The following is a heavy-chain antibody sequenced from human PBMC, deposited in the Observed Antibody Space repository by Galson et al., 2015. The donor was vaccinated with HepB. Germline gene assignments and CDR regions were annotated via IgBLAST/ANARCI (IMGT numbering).Heavy chain of an antibody. CDR2: IDPSDSYT. Sequence: QPGAEVKKPGESLWISCKGSGYSFTSYWISRGRQMPGKGLEWMGRIDPSDSYTNYSPSFQGHVTISADKSISPAYLQWGSLKASDTAMHYCAKPGGYSYGEGDDYWGQGTLVTVSS. CDR1: GYSFTSYW. D-gene: IGHD5-18*01. J-gene: IGHJ4*02. CDR3: AKPGGYSYGEGDDY. V-gene: IGHV5-10-1*01.